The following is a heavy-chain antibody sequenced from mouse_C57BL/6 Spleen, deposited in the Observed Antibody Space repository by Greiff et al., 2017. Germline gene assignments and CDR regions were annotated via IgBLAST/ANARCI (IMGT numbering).Heavy chain of an antibody. Sequence: EVQVVESGGDLVKPGGSLKLSCAASGFTFSSYGMSWVRQTPDKRLEWVATISSGGSYTYYPDSVKGRFTISRDNAKNTLYLQMSRLKSEDTARYYGSSRVRSDYVYYFDYWGQGTTLTVSS. V-gene: IGHV5-6*01. J-gene: IGHJ2*01. D-gene: IGHD2-13*01. CDR3: SSRVRSDYVYYFDY. CDR2: ISSGGSYT. CDR1: GFTFSSYG.